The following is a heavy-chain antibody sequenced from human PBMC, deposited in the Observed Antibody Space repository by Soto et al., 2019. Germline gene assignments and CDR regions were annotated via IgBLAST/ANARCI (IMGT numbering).Heavy chain of an antibody. CDR1: GFTFSSYA. J-gene: IGHJ4*02. Sequence: PGGSLRLSCAASGFTFSSYAMHWVRQAPGKGLEWVSGISGNSGSIGYADSVKGRFTISRDNAKNSLYLQMNSLRAEDTAVYYCARDWEPPSLWGQGTLVTVSS. CDR2: ISGNSGSI. CDR3: ARDWEPPSL. V-gene: IGHV3-9*01. D-gene: IGHD1-1*01.